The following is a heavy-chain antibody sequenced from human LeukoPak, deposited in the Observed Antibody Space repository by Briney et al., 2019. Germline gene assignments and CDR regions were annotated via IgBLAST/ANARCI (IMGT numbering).Heavy chain of an antibody. CDR2: IYSGGST. V-gene: IGHV3-53*01. D-gene: IGHD2-15*01. J-gene: IGHJ4*02. Sequence: GGSLRLSCAASGFTVSSNYMSWVRQAPGKGLEWVSVIYSGGSTYYADSVKGRFAISRDNSKNTLYLQMNSLRAEDTAVYYCARDRGYCSGGSCYSGGYSGYWGQGTLVTVSS. CDR1: GFTVSSNY. CDR3: ARDRGYCSGGSCYSGGYSGY.